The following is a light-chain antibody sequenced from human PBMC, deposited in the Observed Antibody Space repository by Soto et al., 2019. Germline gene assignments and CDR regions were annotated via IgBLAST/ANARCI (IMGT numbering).Light chain of an antibody. Sequence: DIQMTQSPSSVSASVGDSVTITCRASQDISSWLAWYQQKPGKAPNLLTYAASSLQSGVPSRFSGSGSGTDFTLTINSLQPEDIATYYCQQANSFPLTFGGGTKVDIK. CDR2: AAS. CDR1: QDISSW. V-gene: IGKV1-12*01. CDR3: QQANSFPLT. J-gene: IGKJ4*01.